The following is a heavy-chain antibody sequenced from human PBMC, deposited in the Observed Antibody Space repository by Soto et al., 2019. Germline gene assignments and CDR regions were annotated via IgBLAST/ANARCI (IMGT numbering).Heavy chain of an antibody. CDR2: ISGSAGRT. CDR3: AKDVRPDGYWDFDY. J-gene: IGHJ4*02. D-gene: IGHD5-12*01. CDR1: GFTVSSNY. V-gene: IGHV3-23*01. Sequence: GGSLRLSCAASGFTVSSNYMSWVRQAPGKGLEWVSAISGSAGRTYYADSVRGRFTISRDNSRNTLYLQMNSLRAEDTALYYCAKDVRPDGYWDFDYWGQGTLVTVSS.